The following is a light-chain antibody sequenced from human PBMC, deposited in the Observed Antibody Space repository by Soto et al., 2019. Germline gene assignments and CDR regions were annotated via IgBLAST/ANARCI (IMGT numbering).Light chain of an antibody. CDR2: AAS. J-gene: IGKJ1*01. CDR3: LQHNSYSWT. CDR1: QGISSW. V-gene: IGKV1D-16*01. Sequence: DIQLTQSPSSLSASVGDRVTITCRASQGISSWLALYQLKPGKAPKFLIYAASSLRSGVPSRFSGSGFGTEFTLTISSLQPEDFATYYCLQHNSYSWTFGQGTKVDI.